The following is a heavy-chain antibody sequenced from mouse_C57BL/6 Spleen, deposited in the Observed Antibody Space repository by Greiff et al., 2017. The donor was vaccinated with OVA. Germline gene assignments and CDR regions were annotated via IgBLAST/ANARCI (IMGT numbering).Heavy chain of an antibody. CDR2: IDPSDSYT. J-gene: IGHJ4*01. CDR3: ARPTVAPYYAMDY. D-gene: IGHD1-1*01. CDR1: GYTFTSYW. Sequence: QVQLQQPGAELVMPGASVKLSCKASGYTFTSYWMHWVKQRPGQGLEWIGEIDPSDSYTNYNQKFKGKSTLTVDKSSSTAYMQLSSLTSEDSAVYYCARPTVAPYYAMDYWGQGTSVTVSS. V-gene: IGHV1-69*01.